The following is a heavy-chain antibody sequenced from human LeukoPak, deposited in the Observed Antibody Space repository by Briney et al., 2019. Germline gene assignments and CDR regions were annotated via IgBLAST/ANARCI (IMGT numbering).Heavy chain of an antibody. CDR1: GGSISSSSYY. Sequence: SETLSLTCTVSGGSISSSSYYWGWIRQPPGKGLEWIGEINHSGSTNYNPSLKSRVTISVDTSKNQFSLKLSSVTAADTAVYYCARDSSWYDYWGQGTLVTVSS. CDR3: ARDSSWYDY. V-gene: IGHV4-39*07. D-gene: IGHD6-13*01. CDR2: INHSGST. J-gene: IGHJ4*02.